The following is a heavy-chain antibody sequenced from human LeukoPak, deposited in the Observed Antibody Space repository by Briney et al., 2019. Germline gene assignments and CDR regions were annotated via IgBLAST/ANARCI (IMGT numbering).Heavy chain of an antibody. CDR2: IYPDDSDT. Sequence: GESLKISCKGSGYSFTSYWIGWLRQMPGEGLEWMGIIYPDDSDTRYSPSFQGQVTISADKSISTAYLQWSSLKASDTAMYYCARHTPESGWCDPWGQGTLVTVSS. CDR3: ARHTPESGWCDP. CDR1: GYSFTSYW. V-gene: IGHV5-51*01. J-gene: IGHJ5*02.